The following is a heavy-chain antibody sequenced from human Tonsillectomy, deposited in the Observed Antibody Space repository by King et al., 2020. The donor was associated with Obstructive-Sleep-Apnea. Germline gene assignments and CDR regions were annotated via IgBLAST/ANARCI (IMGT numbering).Heavy chain of an antibody. Sequence: QLQESGPGLVKPSETLSLTCTVSGGSISSSSYYWGWIRQPPGKGLEWIGSIYYSGSTYYNPSLKSRVTISVDTSKNQFSLKLSSVTAADTAVYYCARDGAPYGMDVWGQGTTVTVSS. CDR1: GGSISSSSYY. CDR3: ARDGAPYGMDV. CDR2: IYYSGST. V-gene: IGHV4-39*07. J-gene: IGHJ6*02.